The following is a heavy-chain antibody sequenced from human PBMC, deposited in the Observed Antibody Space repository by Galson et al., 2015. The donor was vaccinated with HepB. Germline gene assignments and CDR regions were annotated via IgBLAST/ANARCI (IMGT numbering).Heavy chain of an antibody. V-gene: IGHV3-20*04. CDR2: INWNGGST. J-gene: IGHJ4*02. CDR1: GFTFDDYC. CDR3: VRTERFGELSDY. D-gene: IGHD3-10*01. Sequence: SLRLSCAASGFTFDDYCMSWVRQAPGKGLEWVSGINWNGGSTGYADSVKGRFTIARDNAKNSLYLQMNSLRAEDTALYYCVRTERFGELSDYWGQGTLVTVSS.